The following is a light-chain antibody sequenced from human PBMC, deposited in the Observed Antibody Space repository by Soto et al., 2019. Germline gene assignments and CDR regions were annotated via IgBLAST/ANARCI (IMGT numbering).Light chain of an antibody. J-gene: IGKJ5*01. Sequence: TQSPSTQSASVGDIVTIRCRASQSTSSYLAWYQQKPGKAPKLLIYQASSLENGVPSRFSGSGSGTEFSLTISSLQPEDFATYYCLQHNSYLITFGQGTRLEIK. CDR2: QAS. V-gene: IGKV1-5*03. CDR1: QSTSSY. CDR3: LQHNSYLIT.